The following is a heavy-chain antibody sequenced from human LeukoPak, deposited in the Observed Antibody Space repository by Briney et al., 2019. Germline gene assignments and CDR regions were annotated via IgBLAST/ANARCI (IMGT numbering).Heavy chain of an antibody. V-gene: IGHV3-23*01. CDR2: ISGSGGST. CDR1: GFTFSSYA. D-gene: IGHD3-10*01. CDR3: AKDLKGYYGSGSYPH. Sequence: PGGSDRLSCAASGFTFSSYAMSWVRQAPGKGLEWVSAISGSGGSTFYTDSVKGRFTISRDNSKNTLYLQMNSLRAEDTAVYHCAKDLKGYYGSGSYPHWGQGTLHRL. J-gene: IGHJ4*02.